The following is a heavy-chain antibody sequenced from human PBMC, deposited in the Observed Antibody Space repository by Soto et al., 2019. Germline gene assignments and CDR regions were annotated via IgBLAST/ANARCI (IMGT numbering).Heavy chain of an antibody. V-gene: IGHV4-31*03. CDR3: ARTPGAYGDYDDSYFQH. J-gene: IGHJ1*01. Sequence: QVQLQESGPGLVKPSQTLSLTCTVSGGSISSGGYYWSWIRQHPGKGLEWIGYIYYSGSTYYNPSLKSRVTRSVDTSKNQFSLKLSSVTAADTAVYYCARTPGAYGDYDDSYFQHWGQGTLVTVSS. CDR2: IYYSGST. D-gene: IGHD4-17*01. CDR1: GGSISSGGYY.